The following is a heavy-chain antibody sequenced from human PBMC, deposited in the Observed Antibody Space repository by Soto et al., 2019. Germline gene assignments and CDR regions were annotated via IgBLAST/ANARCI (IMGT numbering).Heavy chain of an antibody. Sequence: GGSRRRSCAASGFTFSSYVMHGVRQAPGKGLEWVAVISYDGSKKYYADSVKGRFTISRDNSKNTLYLQMNSLRPEDTAVYYCAKEVAAALNYWGQGTLVTVSS. CDR1: GFTFSSYV. CDR3: AKEVAAALNY. J-gene: IGHJ4*02. V-gene: IGHV3-30*18. D-gene: IGHD6-13*01. CDR2: ISYDGSKK.